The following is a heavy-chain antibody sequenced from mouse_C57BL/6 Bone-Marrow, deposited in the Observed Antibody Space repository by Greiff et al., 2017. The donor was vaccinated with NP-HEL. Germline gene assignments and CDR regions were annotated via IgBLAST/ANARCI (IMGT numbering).Heavy chain of an antibody. CDR3: ARPIYYYGSSYDFDY. CDR1: GYTFTDHT. D-gene: IGHD1-1*01. V-gene: IGHV1-78*01. J-gene: IGHJ2*01. CDR2: IYPRDGST. Sequence: VQRVESDAELVKPGASVKISCKVSGYTFTDHTIHWMKQRPEQGLEWIGYIYPRDGSTKYNEKFKGKATLTADKSSSTAYMQLNSLTSEDSAVYFCARPIYYYGSSYDFDYWGQGTTLTVSS.